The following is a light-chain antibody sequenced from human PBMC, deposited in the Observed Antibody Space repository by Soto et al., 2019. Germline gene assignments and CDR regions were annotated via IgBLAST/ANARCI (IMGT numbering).Light chain of an antibody. CDR3: QHCSISTWP. CDR2: GAS. CDR1: QPVSSSY. V-gene: IGKV3-20*01. J-gene: IGKJ1*01. Sequence: EIVLTQSPGTLSLSPGDRATLSCRASQPVSSSYLAWYQQRPGQAPRLIIYGASSRATVIPDRFSGRVSGRDFTITISSLEPEDFAVYYGQHCSISTWPFGQGTTVEIK.